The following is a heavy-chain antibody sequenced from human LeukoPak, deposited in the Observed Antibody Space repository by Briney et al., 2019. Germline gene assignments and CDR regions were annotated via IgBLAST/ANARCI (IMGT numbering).Heavy chain of an antibody. Sequence: KSSETLSLTCTVSGGSISAYYWSWIRQPAGKGPEWIGRIYTGGTIYNPSLQSRVAISVDKSMNQISLRLNSVTAADTAIYYCVRDLDYWGQGTLVTVSS. V-gene: IGHV4-4*07. CDR1: GGSISAYY. CDR3: VRDLDY. CDR2: IYTGGT. J-gene: IGHJ4*02.